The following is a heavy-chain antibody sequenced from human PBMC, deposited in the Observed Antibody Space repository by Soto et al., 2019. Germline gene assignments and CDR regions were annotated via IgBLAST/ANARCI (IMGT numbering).Heavy chain of an antibody. J-gene: IGHJ6*02. CDR2: IIPIFGTA. D-gene: IGHD6-13*01. CDR1: GGTFSSYA. V-gene: IGHV1-69*13. CDR3: VRDLFIAAAGTLNYYYGMDV. Sequence: SVKVSCKASGGTFSSYAISWVRQAPGQGLEWMGGIIPIFGTANYAQKFQGRVTITADESTSTAYMELSSLRSEDTAVYYCVRDLFIAAAGTLNYYYGMDVWGQGTTVTVSS.